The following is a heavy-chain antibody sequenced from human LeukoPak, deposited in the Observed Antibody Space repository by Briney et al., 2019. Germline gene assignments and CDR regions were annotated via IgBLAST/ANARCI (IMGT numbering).Heavy chain of an antibody. V-gene: IGHV4-4*07. CDR1: VGSINNYY. CDR3: ARTPIYYYDNSGYFT. J-gene: IGHJ5*02. CDR2: IYSRGST. D-gene: IGHD3-22*01. Sequence: SETLSLTCTVSVGSINNYYWSWIRQPAGKGLEWIGHIYSRGSTNYNPSLKSRVTMSVDTSKNQFSLKLSSVTAADTAVYYCARTPIYYYDNSGYFTWGQGTLITVSS.